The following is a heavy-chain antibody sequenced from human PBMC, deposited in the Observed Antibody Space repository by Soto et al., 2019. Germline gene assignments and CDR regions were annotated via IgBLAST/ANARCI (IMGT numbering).Heavy chain of an antibody. V-gene: IGHV1-2*02. CDR2: INPNSGGT. CDR3: ATYYYDSSGYDAFDI. Sequence: ASVKFSCKASGYTFTGYYMHWVRQAPGQGLEWMGWINPNSGGTNYAQKFQGRVTMTRDTSISTAYMELSRLRSDDTAVYYCATYYYDSSGYDAFDIWGQGTMVTVSS. J-gene: IGHJ3*02. D-gene: IGHD3-22*01. CDR1: GYTFTGYY.